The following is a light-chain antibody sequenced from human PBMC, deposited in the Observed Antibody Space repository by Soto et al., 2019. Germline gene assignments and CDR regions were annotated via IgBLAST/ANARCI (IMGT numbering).Light chain of an antibody. Sequence: MQMTQSPSSLSAYVGDRVTITCRASQDIRNDLGWYQQKPGKAPKLLIYAASTLQSGVPSRFSGSGSGIHFTLTISSLQPEDFATYYCLQDYNFPRTFGQGTKVDIK. V-gene: IGKV1-6*01. CDR3: LQDYNFPRT. CDR1: QDIRND. J-gene: IGKJ1*01. CDR2: AAS.